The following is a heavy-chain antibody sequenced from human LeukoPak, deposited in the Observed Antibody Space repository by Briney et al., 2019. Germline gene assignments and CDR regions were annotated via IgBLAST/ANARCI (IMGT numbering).Heavy chain of an antibody. CDR3: ARGGSGTYPGSV. J-gene: IGHJ4*02. CDR1: GGSISSGSYY. V-gene: IGHV4-61*02. D-gene: IGHD1-26*01. CDR2: IYTSGST. Sequence: PSETLSLTCTVSGGSISSGSYYWSWIRQPAGKGLEWIGRIYTSGSTNYNPSLKSRVTVSLDSSKNQFSLDLNSVTAADTAVYYCARGGSGTYPGSVWGQGTLVTVSS.